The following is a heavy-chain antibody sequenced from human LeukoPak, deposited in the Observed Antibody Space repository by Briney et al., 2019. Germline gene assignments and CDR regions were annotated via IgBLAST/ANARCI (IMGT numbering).Heavy chain of an antibody. CDR1: GFTFSSYW. J-gene: IGHJ5*02. V-gene: IGHV3-20*04. CDR3: ARDGFAAAEFDP. Sequence: GGSLRLSCAASGFTFSSYWMHWVRQAPGKGLEWVSGINWNGGSTGYADSVKGRFTISRDNAKNSLYLQMNSLRAEDTALYYCARDGFAAAEFDPWGQGTLVTVSS. CDR2: INWNGGST. D-gene: IGHD6-13*01.